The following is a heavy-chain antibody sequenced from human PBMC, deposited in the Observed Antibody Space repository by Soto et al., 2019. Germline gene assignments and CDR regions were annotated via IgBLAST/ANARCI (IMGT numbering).Heavy chain of an antibody. J-gene: IGHJ6*02. D-gene: IGHD3-3*01. V-gene: IGHV4-59*01. Sequence: PSETLSLTCTVSGGSISSYYWSWIRQPPGKGLEWIGYIYSSGSTNSDPSLKSRVTISVDMSKNQFSLKLSSVTAADTAVYYCARGLRDSDFWSGTGIIYRMDVWGQGTTVTVSS. CDR3: ARGLRDSDFWSGTGIIYRMDV. CDR1: GGSISSYY. CDR2: IYSSGST.